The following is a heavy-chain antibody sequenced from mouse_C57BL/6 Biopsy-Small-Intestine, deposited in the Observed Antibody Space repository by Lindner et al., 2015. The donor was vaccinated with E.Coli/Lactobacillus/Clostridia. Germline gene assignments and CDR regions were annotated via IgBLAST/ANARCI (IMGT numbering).Heavy chain of an antibody. CDR1: GYTFTNYY. V-gene: IGHV1-66*01. CDR3: TRVDTLGYAWFAY. D-gene: IGHD3-2*02. Sequence: VQLQESGPELVKPGASVNISCKASGYTFTNYYLHWMKQRPGQGLEWIGWIYPVSGNTDYNENFKGKATLTADTSSSTAYMQFNSLTSEDSAVYYCTRVDTLGYAWFAYWGQGTLVTVSA. CDR2: IYPVSGNT. J-gene: IGHJ3*01.